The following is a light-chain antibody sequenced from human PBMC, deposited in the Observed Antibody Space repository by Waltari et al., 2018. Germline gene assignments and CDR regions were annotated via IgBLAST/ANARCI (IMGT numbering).Light chain of an antibody. CDR1: QTVRTTH. V-gene: IGKV3-20*01. CDR3: QQYDISPLT. Sequence: EIALTQSPCTLSLSPGERSPLSCRASQTVRTTHLTWYQQKPGQAPTLLIYGASSRATGIPDRFSGSGSGTDFSLTISSLEPEDFAVYYCQQYDISPLTLGGGTKVEIK. J-gene: IGKJ4*01. CDR2: GAS.